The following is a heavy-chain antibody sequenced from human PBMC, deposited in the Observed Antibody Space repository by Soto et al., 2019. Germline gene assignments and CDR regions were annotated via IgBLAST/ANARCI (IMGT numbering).Heavy chain of an antibody. J-gene: IGHJ3*02. D-gene: IGHD3-3*01. Sequence: QLHLVQSGAVVKKPGASVTVSCSASGYPVTAYYMHWVRQAPGRGLEWMGGINPATGAAKYTQTFAGWVTLTRDPTTRTVCMGLGGQTPADPAVFYGARGGGVGVAGSAAFDMWGQGTLVTVSS. V-gene: IGHV1-2*04. CDR1: GYPVTAYY. CDR2: INPATGAA. CDR3: ARGGGVGVAGSAAFDM.